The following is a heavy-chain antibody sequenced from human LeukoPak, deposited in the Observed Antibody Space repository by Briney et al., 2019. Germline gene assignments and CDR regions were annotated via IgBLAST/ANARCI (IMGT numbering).Heavy chain of an antibody. V-gene: IGHV1-2*02. CDR2: IDPSSGGS. D-gene: IGHD3/OR15-3a*01. CDR3: ATITQDWEKNY. J-gene: IGHJ4*02. Sequence: ASVKVSCKASGYTFTGYYIHWVRKAPGQGLEWMGWIDPSSGGSTYAQKFQGRVTMIRDTSINTAYMELSSLRSDDTAVYYCATITQDWEKNYWGQGTLVTVSS. CDR1: GYTFTGYY.